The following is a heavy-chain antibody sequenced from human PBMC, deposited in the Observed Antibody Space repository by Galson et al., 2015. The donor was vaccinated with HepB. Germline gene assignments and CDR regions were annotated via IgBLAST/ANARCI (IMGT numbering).Heavy chain of an antibody. CDR1: GYSFSIHA. D-gene: IGHD1-1*01. V-gene: IGHV1-3*01. CDR2: INAGNGNT. J-gene: IGHJ6*02. CDR3: ARDQRVPLRSDHRFYGMDV. Sequence: SVKVSCKASGYSFSIHAIHWVRQAPGQRLEWMGWINAGNGNTIYSQRFQGRVTITGDTSASTAYVELRGLRSEDTAMYYCARDQRVPLRSDHRFYGMDVWGQGTTVTVSS.